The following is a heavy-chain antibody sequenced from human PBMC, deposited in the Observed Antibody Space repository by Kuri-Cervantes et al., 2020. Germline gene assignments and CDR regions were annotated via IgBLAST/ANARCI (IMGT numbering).Heavy chain of an antibody. D-gene: IGHD5-18*01. CDR1: GFTFDDYA. CDR3: AIASRENSYGYHY. Sequence: GSLRLSCAASGFTFDDYALHWVRHPPGQGLEWIGYIYYSGSTNYNPSLRSRVTISVDTSKNQFSLKLSSVTAADTAVYYCAIASRENSYGYHYWGQLTLVTVSS. J-gene: IGHJ4*02. V-gene: IGHV4-59*12. CDR2: IYYSGST.